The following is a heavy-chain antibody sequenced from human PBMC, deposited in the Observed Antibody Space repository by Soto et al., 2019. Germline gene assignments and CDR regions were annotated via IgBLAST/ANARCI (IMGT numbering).Heavy chain of an antibody. V-gene: IGHV4-31*03. J-gene: IGHJ4*02. Sequence: SETLSLTCTVSGGSISSGGYYWSWLRQHPGNGLEWIGYIYYSGSTYYNPSPKSRIPISVDTSKNQFSLKLSSVTAADTAVYYCATGGGIAAAGTSRYYVDYWGQGTLVTV. CDR2: IYYSGST. D-gene: IGHD6-13*01. CDR1: GGSISSGGYY. CDR3: ATGGGIAAAGTSRYYVDY.